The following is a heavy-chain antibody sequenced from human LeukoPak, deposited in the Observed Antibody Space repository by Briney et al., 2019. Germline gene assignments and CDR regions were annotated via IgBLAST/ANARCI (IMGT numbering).Heavy chain of an antibody. CDR2: INSNSGDT. J-gene: IGHJ4*02. CDR3: ARAYYYDSSAYYFDY. CDR1: GYTFIAYY. Sequence: ASVKVSCKDSGYTFIAYYMHWVRQAPGQGLEWMGRINSNSGDTNYAQKFQGRVTMTRDTSISTAYMELSRLRSDDTAFYYCARAYYYDSSAYYFDYWGQGTLVTVSS. V-gene: IGHV1-2*06. D-gene: IGHD3-22*01.